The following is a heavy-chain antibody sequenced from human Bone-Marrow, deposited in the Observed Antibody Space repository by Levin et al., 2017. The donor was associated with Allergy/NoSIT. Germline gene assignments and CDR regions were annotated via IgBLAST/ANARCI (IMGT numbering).Heavy chain of an antibody. J-gene: IGHJ4*02. D-gene: IGHD4-17*01. Sequence: GESLKISCAASGFTFSGSAMHWVRQASGKGLEWVGRIRSKANSYATAYAASVKGRFTISRDDSKNTAYLQMNSLKTEDTAVYYCTRPAVTMEEYWGQGTLVTVSS. CDR1: GFTFSGSA. CDR3: TRPAVTMEEY. V-gene: IGHV3-73*01. CDR2: IRSKANSYAT.